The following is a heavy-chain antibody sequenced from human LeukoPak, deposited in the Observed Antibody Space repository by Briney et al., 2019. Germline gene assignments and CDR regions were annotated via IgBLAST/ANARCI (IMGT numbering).Heavy chain of an antibody. Sequence: SETLSLTCTVSGGSISSYYWSWIRQPAGKGLEWIGRIYTSGSTNYNPSLKSRVTMSVDTSKNQFSLKLSSVTAADTAVYYCAGETIDYAVGYWAQGTLVTVSS. CDR2: IYTSGST. CDR1: GGSISSYY. J-gene: IGHJ4*02. V-gene: IGHV4-4*07. CDR3: AGETIDYAVGY. D-gene: IGHD3-16*01.